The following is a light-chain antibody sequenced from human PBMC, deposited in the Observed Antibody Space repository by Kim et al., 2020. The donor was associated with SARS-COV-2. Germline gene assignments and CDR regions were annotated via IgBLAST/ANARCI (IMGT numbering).Light chain of an antibody. J-gene: IGKJ2*01. CDR3: QQYNTYSYT. CDR1: QSISSW. V-gene: IGKV1-5*01. CDR2: DAS. Sequence: DIQMTQSPSTLSASVGDRVNITCRASQSISSWLAWYQQKPGRAPKLLIYDASSLERGVPSKFSGSGSGTEFTLTISSLQPDDFATYYCQQYNTYSYTFGQGTKLEI.